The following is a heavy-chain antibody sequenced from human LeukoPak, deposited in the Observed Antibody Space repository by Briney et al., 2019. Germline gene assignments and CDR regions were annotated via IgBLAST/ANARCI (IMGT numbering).Heavy chain of an antibody. CDR2: ISGRGDGT. Sequence: GVSLRLSCAASGFTFNTYTMNWVRQAPGKGLEWVSAISGRGDGTYYADFVKGRFTISRDNSKNTLFLQMNSLRVEDTATYYCAKGTERYREVSSFDSWGRGTLVAVSS. CDR3: AKGTERYREVSSFDS. CDR1: GFTFNTYT. J-gene: IGHJ4*02. V-gene: IGHV3-23*01. D-gene: IGHD3-10*01.